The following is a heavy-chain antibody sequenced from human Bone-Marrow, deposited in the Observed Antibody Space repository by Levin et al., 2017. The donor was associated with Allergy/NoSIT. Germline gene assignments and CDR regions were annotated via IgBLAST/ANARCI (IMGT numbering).Heavy chain of an antibody. V-gene: IGHV1-2*02. CDR3: ARKVGAQGYGMDV. D-gene: IGHD1-26*01. CDR1: GYTFTGYY. CDR2: INPNSGGT. J-gene: IGHJ6*02. Sequence: ASVKVSCKASGYTFTGYYNHWVRQAPGQGLEWMGWINPNSGGTNYAQKFQGRVTMTRDTSISTAYMELSRLRSDDTVVYYCARKVGAQGYGMDVWGQGTTVTVSS.